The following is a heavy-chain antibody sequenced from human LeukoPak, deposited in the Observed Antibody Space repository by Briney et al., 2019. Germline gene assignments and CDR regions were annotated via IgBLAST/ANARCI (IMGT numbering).Heavy chain of an antibody. CDR2: FYTSGGT. CDR3: ARGISSGWFYDAFDI. V-gene: IGHV4-61*02. Sequence: SETLSLTCTVSAGSVSSGTYYWSWIRQPAGKGLEWIGRFYTSGGTNYNPSLKSRVTILVDTSKNQFSLKLSSVTAADTAVYYCARGISSGWFYDAFDIWGQGTMVTVSS. D-gene: IGHD6-19*01. CDR1: AGSVSSGTYY. J-gene: IGHJ3*02.